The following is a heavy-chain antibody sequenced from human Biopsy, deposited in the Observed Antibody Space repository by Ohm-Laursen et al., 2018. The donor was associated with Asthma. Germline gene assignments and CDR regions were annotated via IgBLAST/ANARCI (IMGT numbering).Heavy chain of an antibody. CDR2: VNTGNGDT. CDR3: ARTYYDFLTGQVKDVFGV. CDR1: GYNFISFA. Sequence: ASAKASCTASGYNFISFAIHWVRQAPGQRLEWMGWVNTGNGDTKYSQKFQGRVTITRDTSASTAYMELRSLRSEDTATYYCARTYYDFLTGQVKDVFGVWGQGTMVTVSS. D-gene: IGHD3-9*01. V-gene: IGHV1-3*04. J-gene: IGHJ3*01.